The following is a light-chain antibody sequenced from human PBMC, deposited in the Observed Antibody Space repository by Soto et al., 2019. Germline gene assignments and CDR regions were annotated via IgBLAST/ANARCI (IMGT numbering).Light chain of an antibody. CDR1: QSLRSTY. CDR3: QQYGTSFT. Sequence: EIVLAQSPGTLSLSPGETATLSCRASQSLRSTYLAWYQQKPGQAPRIILYDASSRAAGTPDRFSGSGSGTDFTLTINRLEPEDFAVYYCQQYGTSFTFGPGTRVDIK. J-gene: IGKJ3*01. V-gene: IGKV3-20*01. CDR2: DAS.